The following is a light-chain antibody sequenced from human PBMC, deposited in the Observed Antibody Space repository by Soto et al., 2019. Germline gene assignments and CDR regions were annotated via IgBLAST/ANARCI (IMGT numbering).Light chain of an antibody. J-gene: IGKJ1*01. CDR2: IAS. Sequence: EIVLTQSPGTLSLFPGERATLSCRATQSVSSNYLAWYQQKPGQAPRLLIYIASSRATGLPDRFSGSGSGTDFTLTISRLEHEAFAVYYWQHYGTSPWTFGQGTKVEIK. V-gene: IGKV3-20*01. CDR3: QHYGTSPWT. CDR1: QSVSSNY.